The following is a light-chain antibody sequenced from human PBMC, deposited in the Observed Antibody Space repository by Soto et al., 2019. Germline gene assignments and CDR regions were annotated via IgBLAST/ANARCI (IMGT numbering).Light chain of an antibody. CDR3: QQRSNWPPALS. CDR2: DAS. Sequence: EIVLAQSPATLSLSPWDRATLSCGASQSVSRSYLAWYQQKPGLAPRLIIYDASKRATGIPGRFSGSGSGTDFTLTISSLEPEDFAVYYCQQRSNWPPALSFGGGTKVDI. J-gene: IGKJ4*01. CDR1: QSVSRSY. V-gene: IGKV3-11*01.